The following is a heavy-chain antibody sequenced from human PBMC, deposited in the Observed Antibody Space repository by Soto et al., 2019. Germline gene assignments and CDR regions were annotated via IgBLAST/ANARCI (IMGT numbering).Heavy chain of an antibody. CDR1: GFTFSNYE. CDR3: ARDHWDYDSSSSLTYYGVDV. J-gene: IGHJ6*02. CDR2: ISSSGSTI. Sequence: EVQLVESGGGLAQPGGSLRLSCAASGFTFSNYEMNWVRQAPGKGLEWVSYISSSGSTIYYADSVKGRFTISRDNAKNSLYLQMNSLRAEDTAVYCCARDHWDYDSSSSLTYYGVDVWGQGTTVTVSS. V-gene: IGHV3-48*03. D-gene: IGHD5-12*01.